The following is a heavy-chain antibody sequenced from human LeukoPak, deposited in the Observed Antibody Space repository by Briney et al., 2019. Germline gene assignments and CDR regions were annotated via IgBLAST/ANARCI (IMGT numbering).Heavy chain of an antibody. J-gene: IGHJ4*02. CDR3: ARSGTGWLRLFFGY. CDR2: IYSGGST. CDR1: GFTASSNY. D-gene: IGHD5-12*01. Sequence: PGGSLRLSCAASGFTASSNYMSWVRQAPGKGLEWVSVIYSGGSTYYADSVKGRFTISRDNSKNTLYLQMNSLRAADTAVYYCARSGTGWLRLFFGYWGQGTLVTVSS. V-gene: IGHV3-66*01.